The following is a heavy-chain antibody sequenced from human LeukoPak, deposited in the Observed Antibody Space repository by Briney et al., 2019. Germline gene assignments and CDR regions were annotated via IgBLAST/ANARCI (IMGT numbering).Heavy chain of an antibody. D-gene: IGHD6-19*01. CDR1: GFTVSSNY. V-gene: IGHV3-53*01. Sequence: GGSLRLSCAASGFTVSSNYMSWVRQAPGKGLEWVSVIHGAGRTEYAESVKGRFTISRDNSKNTLYLQMNSLRAEDTAVYYCARASITVAGPFDYWGQGTLVTVSS. CDR2: IHGAGRT. J-gene: IGHJ4*02. CDR3: ARASITVAGPFDY.